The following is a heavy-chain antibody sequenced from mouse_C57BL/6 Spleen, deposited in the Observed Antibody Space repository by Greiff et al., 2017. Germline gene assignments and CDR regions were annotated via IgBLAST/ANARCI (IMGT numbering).Heavy chain of an antibody. Sequence: QVQLQQSGPELVKPGASVKISCKASGYSFTSYYIHWVKQRPGQGLEWIGWIYPGSGNTKYNEKFKGKATLTADTSSSTANMQLSSLTSEDSAVYYCARDYYGSSPAWFAYWGQGTLVTVSA. CDR3: ARDYYGSSPAWFAY. CDR2: IYPGSGNT. D-gene: IGHD1-1*01. J-gene: IGHJ3*01. V-gene: IGHV1-66*01. CDR1: GYSFTSYY.